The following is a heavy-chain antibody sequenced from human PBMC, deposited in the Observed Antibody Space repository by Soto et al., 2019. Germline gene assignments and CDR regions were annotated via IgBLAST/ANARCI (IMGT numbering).Heavy chain of an antibody. V-gene: IGHV1-69*02. J-gene: IGHJ3*02. Sequence: ASVKVSCKASGGTFSSYTISWVRQAPGQGLEWMGRIIPILGIANYAQKFQGRVTITADKSTSTAYMELSSLRSEDTAVYYCALSIAVAGTSAFDIWGQGTMVTVSS. CDR3: ALSIAVAGTSAFDI. D-gene: IGHD6-19*01. CDR1: GGTFSSYT. CDR2: IIPILGIA.